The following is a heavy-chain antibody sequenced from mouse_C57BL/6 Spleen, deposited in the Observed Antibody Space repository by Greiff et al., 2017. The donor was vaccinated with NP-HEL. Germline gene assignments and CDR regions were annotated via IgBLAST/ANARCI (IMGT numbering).Heavy chain of an antibody. J-gene: IGHJ2*01. CDR2: IYPGDGDT. CDR1: GYAFSSSW. V-gene: IGHV1-82*01. Sequence: QVQLQQSGPELVKPGASVKISCKASGYAFSSSWMNWVKQRPGKGLEWIGRIYPGDGDTNYNGKFKGKATLTADKSSSTAYMQLSSLTSEDSAVYFCARLGNYYGSFDYWGQGTTLTVSS. D-gene: IGHD1-1*01. CDR3: ARLGNYYGSFDY.